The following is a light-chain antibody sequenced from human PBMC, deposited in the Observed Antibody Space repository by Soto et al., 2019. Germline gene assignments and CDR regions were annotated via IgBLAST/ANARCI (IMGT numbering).Light chain of an antibody. CDR2: EVS. Sequence: QSALTQPASVSGSPGQSITISCTGTSSDVGGYNYVSWYQQHPGKAPKLMIYEVSNRHSGVSNRFSGSKSGNTASLTISGLQPEEEADYYCSSYTSGRTQVFGNGTKLTVL. CDR3: SSYTSGRTQV. CDR1: SSDVGGYNY. J-gene: IGLJ1*01. V-gene: IGLV2-14*01.